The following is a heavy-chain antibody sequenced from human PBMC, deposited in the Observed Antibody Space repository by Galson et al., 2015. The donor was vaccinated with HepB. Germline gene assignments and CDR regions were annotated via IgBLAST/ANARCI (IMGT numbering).Heavy chain of an antibody. CDR1: GYKFTNYG. Sequence: SVKVSCKASGYKFTNYGISWVRQAPGQGPEWMGWISSYNGNTNYAQKFQGRVTMTTDTSTSTAYMELRSLRSDDTAVYYCARDHTVTTKNWFDPWGQGTLVTVSS. CDR3: ARDHTVTTKNWFDP. J-gene: IGHJ5*02. V-gene: IGHV1-18*01. D-gene: IGHD4-17*01. CDR2: ISSYNGNT.